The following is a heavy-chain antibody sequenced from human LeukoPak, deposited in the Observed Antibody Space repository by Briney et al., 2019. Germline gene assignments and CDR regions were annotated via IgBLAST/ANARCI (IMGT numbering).Heavy chain of an antibody. Sequence: PSQTLSLTCTVSGGSISSGSYYWSWIRQPAGKGLEWIGYIYYSGSTNYNPSLKSRVTISVDTSKNQFSLKLSSVTAADTAVYYCARGVGAANFDYWGQGTLVTVSS. V-gene: IGHV4-61*10. J-gene: IGHJ4*02. CDR3: ARGVGAANFDY. CDR2: IYYSGST. CDR1: GGSISSGSYY. D-gene: IGHD1-26*01.